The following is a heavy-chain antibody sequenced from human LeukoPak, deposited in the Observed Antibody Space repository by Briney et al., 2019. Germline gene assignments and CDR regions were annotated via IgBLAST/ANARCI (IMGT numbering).Heavy chain of an antibody. V-gene: IGHV3-15*01. CDR2: IKSNTDGGTT. J-gene: IGHJ4*02. CDR1: GFTFSNAW. CDR3: STVDY. Sequence: GGSLRLSCAASGFTFSNAWMSWVRQAPGKGLEWVGRIKSNTDGGTTDYAAPVKGRFTISRDDSKNTLYLQMNSLKTEDTAVYYCSTVDYWGQGTMVTVSS.